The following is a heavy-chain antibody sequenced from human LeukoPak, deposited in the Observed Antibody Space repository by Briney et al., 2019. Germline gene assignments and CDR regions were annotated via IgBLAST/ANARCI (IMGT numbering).Heavy chain of an antibody. V-gene: IGHV1-18*01. J-gene: IGHJ5*02. Sequence: ASVKVSCKASGYTFTSYGISWVRQAPGQGLEWMGWISAYNGNTNYAQELQGRVTMTTDTSTSTAYMELRSLRSDDTAVYYCARSQNYYGWFDPWGQGTLVTVSS. CDR1: GYTFTSYG. D-gene: IGHD3-22*01. CDR2: ISAYNGNT. CDR3: ARSQNYYGWFDP.